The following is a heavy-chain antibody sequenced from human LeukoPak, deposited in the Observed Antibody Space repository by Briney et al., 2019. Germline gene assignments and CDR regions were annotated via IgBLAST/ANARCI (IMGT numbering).Heavy chain of an antibody. CDR3: ARQGCIRRPCFYH. V-gene: IGHV3-21*01. Sequence: KPGGSLRLFCAASGFTFRNYSMNWVGQAPGKGPEWVASISRSSSDIYYAESVKGRCTISRDDAKNSLHLQMNSLRVEDTAMYFCARQGCIRRPCFYHWGQGALVTVSS. CDR2: ISRSSSDI. CDR1: GFTFRNYS. J-gene: IGHJ4*02. D-gene: IGHD3-3*02.